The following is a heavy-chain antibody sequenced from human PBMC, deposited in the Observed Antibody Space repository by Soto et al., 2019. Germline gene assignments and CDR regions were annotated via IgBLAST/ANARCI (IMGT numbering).Heavy chain of an antibody. CDR2: ISSSGSTI. D-gene: IGHD6-19*01. V-gene: IGHV3-11*01. CDR3: AREGGESSGWYAWGAFDI. CDR1: GFTFSDYY. J-gene: IGHJ3*02. Sequence: GGSLRLSCAASGFTFSDYYMSWIRQAPGKGLEWVSYISSSGSTIYYADSVKGRFTISRDNAKNSLYLQMNSLRAEDTAVYYCAREGGESSGWYAWGAFDIWGQGTMVTVSS.